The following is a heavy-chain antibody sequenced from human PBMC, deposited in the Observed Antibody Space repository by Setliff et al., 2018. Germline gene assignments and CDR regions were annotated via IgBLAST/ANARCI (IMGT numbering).Heavy chain of an antibody. CDR1: GDSISDILYY. CDR2: MYYSGTA. Sequence: SETLSLTCTISGDSISDILYYWGFIRQSPGKGPEWIGSMYYSGTAYYNPSLESRVTISVDTSKNQFSLNLNSVTAAETAVYYCARYRNYFDSSGQTQSYFDYWGQGTLVTVSS. V-gene: IGHV4-39*07. D-gene: IGHD3-22*01. J-gene: IGHJ4*02. CDR3: ARYRNYFDSSGQTQSYFDY.